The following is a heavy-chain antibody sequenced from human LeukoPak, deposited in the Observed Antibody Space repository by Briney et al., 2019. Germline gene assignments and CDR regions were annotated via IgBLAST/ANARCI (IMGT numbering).Heavy chain of an antibody. Sequence: GGSLRLSCSASGFTFSNYAMHWVRQAPGTGLEYVSAIGSNGDSTYYADSVKGRFTISRDNSKNTLYFQMSSLRAEDTAVYYCVKSSAGLTFDCWGQGTLVTVSS. J-gene: IGHJ4*02. V-gene: IGHV3-64*05. CDR3: VKSSAGLTFDC. CDR1: GFTFSNYA. D-gene: IGHD1-1*01. CDR2: IGSNGDST.